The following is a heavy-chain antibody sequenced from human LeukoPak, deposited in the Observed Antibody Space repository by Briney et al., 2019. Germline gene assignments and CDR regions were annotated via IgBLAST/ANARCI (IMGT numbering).Heavy chain of an antibody. CDR1: RFTFSNYA. CDR3: ARGHCSGGFCYTFDF. D-gene: IGHD2-15*01. Sequence: GGSLRLSCAASRFTFSNYAMHWVRQAPGKGLEWVAVISYDGTNKYYADSVKGRFTISRDNSNNTLYLQMNSLRAEDTAVYYCARGHCSGGFCYTFDFWGQGTLVTVSS. CDR2: ISYDGTNK. J-gene: IGHJ4*02. V-gene: IGHV3-30-3*01.